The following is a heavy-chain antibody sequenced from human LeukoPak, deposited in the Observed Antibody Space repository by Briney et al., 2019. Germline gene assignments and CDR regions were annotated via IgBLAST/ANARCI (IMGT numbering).Heavy chain of an antibody. CDR1: GFTFTDYS. Sequence: GGSLRLSCALSGFTFTDYSMNWVRQAPGKGLEWVASISTVSTYTFYADSVKGRFSISRDNVRNLLYLQMSSLGAEDTAVYYCARDGSGFYLYNYMDVWGKGTTVTVSS. CDR3: ARDGSGFYLYNYMDV. CDR2: ISTVSTYT. J-gene: IGHJ6*03. D-gene: IGHD6-25*01. V-gene: IGHV3-21*06.